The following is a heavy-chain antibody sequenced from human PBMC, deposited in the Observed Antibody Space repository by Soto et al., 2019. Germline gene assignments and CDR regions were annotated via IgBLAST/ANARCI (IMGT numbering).Heavy chain of an antibody. Sequence: SETLSLTCTVSGGSISSSSYYWGWIRQPPGKGLEWIGSIYYSGSTYYNPSLKSRVTISVDTSKNQFSLKLSSVTAADTAVYYCARPYREVVVVPAAQNPGPYYYYYMDVWGKGTTVTVSS. CDR3: ARPYREVVVVPAAQNPGPYYYYYMDV. CDR1: GGSISSSSYY. D-gene: IGHD2-2*01. CDR2: IYYSGST. J-gene: IGHJ6*03. V-gene: IGHV4-39*01.